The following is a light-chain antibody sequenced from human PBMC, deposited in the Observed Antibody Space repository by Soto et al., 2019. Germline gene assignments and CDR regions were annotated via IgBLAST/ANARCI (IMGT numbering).Light chain of an antibody. CDR1: SSYVGGYNY. Sequence: QSVLTQPRSVSGSPGQSVTISCTETSSYVGGYNYVSWYQQHPGKAPKLLIYDVSKRPSGVPDRFSGYKSGNTASLTISGLQAEDEADYYCCSYAGSYTSFVFGTGTKVTVL. CDR2: DVS. CDR3: CSYAGSYTSFV. J-gene: IGLJ1*01. V-gene: IGLV2-11*01.